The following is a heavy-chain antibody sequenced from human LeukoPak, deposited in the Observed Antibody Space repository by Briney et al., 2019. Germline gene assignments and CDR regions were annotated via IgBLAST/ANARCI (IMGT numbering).Heavy chain of an antibody. CDR3: ARDPGYYYDSSGYQPHFDY. D-gene: IGHD3-22*01. Sequence: ASVKVSCKASGYTFTSYYMHWVRQAPGQGLEWMGIINPSGGSTSYAQKFQGRVTMTRDTSTSTVYTELSSLRSEDTAVYYCARDPGYYYDSSGYQPHFDYWGQGTLVTVSS. CDR1: GYTFTSYY. J-gene: IGHJ4*02. CDR2: INPSGGST. V-gene: IGHV1-46*01.